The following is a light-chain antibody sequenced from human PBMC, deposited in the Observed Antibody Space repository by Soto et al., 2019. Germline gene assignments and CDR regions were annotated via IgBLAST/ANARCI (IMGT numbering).Light chain of an antibody. V-gene: IGKV1D-12*01. CDR1: QGISNW. CDR3: QQGNSFPFT. J-gene: IGKJ3*01. CDR2: AAS. Sequence: DLQMTQSPSSVSASVGDRVSITCRASQGISNWLAWYQQKPGRAPKLLIYAASSLQSGVSSRFSGGGSGTDFTLTISSLQPEDFATYYCQQGNSFPFTFGPGTKVDIK.